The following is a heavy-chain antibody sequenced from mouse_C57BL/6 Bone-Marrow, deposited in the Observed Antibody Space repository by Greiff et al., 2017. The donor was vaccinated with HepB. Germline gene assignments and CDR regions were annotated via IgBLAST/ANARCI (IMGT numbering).Heavy chain of an antibody. V-gene: IGHV5-17*01. CDR3: ARVDYDGLYYAMDY. CDR2: ISSGSSTI. D-gene: IGHD2-4*01. CDR1: GFTFSDYG. Sequence: EVKVVESGGGLVKPGGSLKLSCAASGFTFSDYGMHWVRQAPEKGLEWVAYISSGSSTIYYADTVKGRFTISRDNAKNTLFLQMTSLRSEDTAMYYCARVDYDGLYYAMDYWGQGTSVTVSS. J-gene: IGHJ4*01.